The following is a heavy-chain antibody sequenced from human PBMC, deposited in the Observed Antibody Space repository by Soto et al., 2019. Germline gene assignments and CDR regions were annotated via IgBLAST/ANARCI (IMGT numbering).Heavy chain of an antibody. CDR3: ANSSLFVNYSASSWFYP. CDR1: GFTFSSYA. D-gene: IGHD2-21*01. V-gene: IGHV3-23*01. J-gene: IGHJ5*02. CDR2: ISGSGGST. Sequence: GGSLRLSCAASGFTFSSYAMSWVRQAPGKGPEWVSAISGSGGSTYYADSVKGRFTISRDNSKNTLYLQMNSLRAEDTALYYCANSSLFVNYSASSWFYPWGQGAVVPVS.